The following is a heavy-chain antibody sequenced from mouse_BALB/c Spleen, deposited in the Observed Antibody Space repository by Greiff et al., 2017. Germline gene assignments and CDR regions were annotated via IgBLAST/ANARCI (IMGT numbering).Heavy chain of an antibody. D-gene: IGHD2-4*01. CDR2: INPYNDGT. Sequence: EVQLQQSGPELVKPGASVKMSCKASGYTFTSYVMHWVKQKPGQGLEWIGYINPYNDGTKYNEKFKGKATLTSDKSSSTAYMELSSLTSEDSAVYYCARGYDYDEDWFAYWGQGTLVTVSA. CDR1: GYTFTSYV. CDR3: ARGYDYDEDWFAY. J-gene: IGHJ3*01. V-gene: IGHV1-14*01.